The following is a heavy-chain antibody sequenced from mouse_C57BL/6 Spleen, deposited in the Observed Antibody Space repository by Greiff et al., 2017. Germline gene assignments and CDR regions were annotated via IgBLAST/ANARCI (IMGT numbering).Heavy chain of an antibody. D-gene: IGHD1-1*01. V-gene: IGHV5-9-1*02. J-gene: IGHJ4*01. Sequence: EVQLVESGEGLVKPGGSLKLSCAASGFTFSSYAMSWVRQTPEKRLEWVAYISSGGDYIYYADTVKGRFTISRDNARNTLYLQMRSLKSEDTAMYYCTRDGSSYRGYAMDYWGKGPSVTVSS. CDR1: GFTFSSYA. CDR3: TRDGSSYRGYAMDY. CDR2: ISSGGDYI.